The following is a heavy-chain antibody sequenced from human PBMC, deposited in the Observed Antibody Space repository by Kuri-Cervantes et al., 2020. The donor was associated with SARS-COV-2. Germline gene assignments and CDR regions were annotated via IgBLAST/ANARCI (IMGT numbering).Heavy chain of an antibody. D-gene: IGHD1-26*01. CDR2: ISAYNGNT. CDR3: ARSGATHRPNTEFDY. Sequence: ASVKVSCKASGYTFTSYGISWVRQAPGQGLEWMGWISAYNGNTNYAQKLQGRVTMTTDTSTSTAYMELRSLRSDDTAVYYCARSGATHRPNTEFDYWGQGTLVTVSS. CDR1: GYTFTSYG. V-gene: IGHV1-18*04. J-gene: IGHJ4*02.